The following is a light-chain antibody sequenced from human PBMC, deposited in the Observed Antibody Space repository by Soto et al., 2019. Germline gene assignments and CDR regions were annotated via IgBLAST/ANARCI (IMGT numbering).Light chain of an antibody. CDR2: EVS. Sequence: QSALTQPASVSGSPGQSITISCTGTSSDVGSYNLVSWYQQHPGKAPKLMIYEVSKRPSGVSNRFSGSKCGNTASLTISGLQAEDEADYYCCSYAGSSTSYVFGTGTKLTVL. CDR3: CSYAGSSTSYV. CDR1: SSDVGSYNL. V-gene: IGLV2-23*02. J-gene: IGLJ1*01.